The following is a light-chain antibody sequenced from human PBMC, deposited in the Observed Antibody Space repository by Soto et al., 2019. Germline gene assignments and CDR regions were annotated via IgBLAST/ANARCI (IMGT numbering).Light chain of an antibody. Sequence: QSALTQPASVSGSPGQSITISCTGTSSDVGSYNYVSWYQQYPGKAPKLMIYDVSNRPSGVSYRFSGSKSGNTDSLTISGLQAEDEADYYCSSYTTSSTHVVFGGGTKVTVL. CDR3: SSYTTSSTHVV. V-gene: IGLV2-14*01. J-gene: IGLJ2*01. CDR2: DVS. CDR1: SSDVGSYNY.